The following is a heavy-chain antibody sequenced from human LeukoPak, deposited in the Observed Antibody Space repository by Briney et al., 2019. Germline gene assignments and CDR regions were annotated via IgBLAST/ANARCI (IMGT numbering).Heavy chain of an antibody. Sequence: ASVKVSCKASGYTFTGYYIHWVRQAPGQGLEWMGWINPNSGGTNYAQKFQGKVTMTRDRSINTAYMDLRSLTYDDTAVYYCARDKPAEAALDFWGQGTPVTVSS. CDR2: INPNSGGT. J-gene: IGHJ4*02. CDR3: ARDKPAEAALDF. CDR1: GYTFTGYY. V-gene: IGHV1-2*02.